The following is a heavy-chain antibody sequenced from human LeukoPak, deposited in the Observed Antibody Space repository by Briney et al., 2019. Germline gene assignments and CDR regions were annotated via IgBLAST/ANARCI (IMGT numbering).Heavy chain of an antibody. D-gene: IGHD6-13*01. J-gene: IGHJ3*02. CDR1: RGSISSYY. CDR3: ARSQGSSWYSSGAFDI. Sequence: PSETLSLTCTVSRGSISSYYWSWIRQPPGKGLEWIGYIYYSGSTNYNPSLKSRVTISVDTSKNQFSLKLSSVTAADTAVYYCARSQGSSWYSSGAFDIWGQGTMVTVSS. CDR2: IYYSGST. V-gene: IGHV4-59*01.